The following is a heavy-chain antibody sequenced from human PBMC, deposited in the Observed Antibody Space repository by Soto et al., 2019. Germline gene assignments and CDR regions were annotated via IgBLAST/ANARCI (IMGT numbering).Heavy chain of an antibody. D-gene: IGHD2-2*01. CDR3: AGDRCSSSSCYVHYYYYVAV. Sequence: QVQLVQSGAEVKKPGASVKVSCKASGYTFTSYAMHWVRQAPGQRLEWMGWINAGNGNTKYSQKFHGRVTITRDTSESTAYIELSSVRSEDTAVYYCAGDRCSSSSCYVHYYYYVAVWGRGATVT. V-gene: IGHV1-3*01. CDR2: INAGNGNT. J-gene: IGHJ6*03. CDR1: GYTFTSYA.